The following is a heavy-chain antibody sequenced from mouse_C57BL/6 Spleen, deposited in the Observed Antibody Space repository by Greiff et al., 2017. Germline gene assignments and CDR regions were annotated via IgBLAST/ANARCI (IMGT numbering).Heavy chain of an antibody. CDR2: INPNNGGT. J-gene: IGHJ3*01. CDR3: ASYYGSRGFAY. V-gene: IGHV1-26*01. Sequence: VQLQQSGPELVKPGASVKISCKASGYTFTDYYMNWVKQSHGKSLEWIGDINPNNGGTSYNQKFKGKATLTVDKSSSTAYMGLRSLTSEDSAVYYCASYYGSRGFAYWGQGTLVTVSA. CDR1: GYTFTDYY. D-gene: IGHD1-1*01.